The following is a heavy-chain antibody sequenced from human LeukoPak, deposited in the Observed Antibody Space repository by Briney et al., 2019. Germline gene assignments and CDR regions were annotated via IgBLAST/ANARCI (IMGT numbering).Heavy chain of an antibody. CDR1: GFSFSSHN. D-gene: IGHD6-6*01. V-gene: IGHV3-21*01. CDR3: ARGSTYSSSPFDY. Sequence: SGGSLRLSCAASGFSFSSHNMNWVRQAPGKGLEWVSSISSTNTYIDYADSLKGRFTISRDNANNSLFLQMDSLRAEDTAIYYCARGSTYSSSPFDYWGQGILVTVSS. J-gene: IGHJ4*02. CDR2: ISSTNTYI.